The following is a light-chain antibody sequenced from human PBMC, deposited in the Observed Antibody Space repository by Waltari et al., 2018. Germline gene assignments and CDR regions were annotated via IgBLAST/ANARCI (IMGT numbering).Light chain of an antibody. V-gene: IGKV3-15*01. CDR2: GAS. CDR3: QQYNNWPPWT. J-gene: IGKJ1*01. CDR1: QSVSSN. Sequence: EIVMTQSPATLSVSPVERATLSCRASQSVSSNLAWYQHKPGQAPRLLIYGASTRATGLPARFSGSGSGTEFTLTISSMQSEDFAVYYCQQYNNWPPWTFGQGTKVEIK.